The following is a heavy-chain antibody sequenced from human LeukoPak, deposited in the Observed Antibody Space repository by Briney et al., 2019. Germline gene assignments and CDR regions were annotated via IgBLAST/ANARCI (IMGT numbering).Heavy chain of an antibody. Sequence: GASVKVSCKASGYTFTSYAMNWVRQAPGQGLEWMGWISAYNGNTNYAQKLQGRVTMTTDTSTSTAYMELRSLRSDDTAVYYCARDYYGSGSYYNANWFDPWGQGTLVTVSS. D-gene: IGHD3-10*01. J-gene: IGHJ5*02. CDR1: GYTFTSYA. CDR3: ARDYYGSGSYYNANWFDP. CDR2: ISAYNGNT. V-gene: IGHV1-18*01.